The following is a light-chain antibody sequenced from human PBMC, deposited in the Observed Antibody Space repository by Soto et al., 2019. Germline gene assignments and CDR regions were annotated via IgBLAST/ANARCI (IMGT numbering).Light chain of an antibody. CDR1: QSISIY. V-gene: IGKV1-39*01. Sequence: DIQMTQSPSSLSASVGDRVTITCRASQSISIYLNWYQQKPGKAPKLLINAASTLQGGVPSRFSGSESGTDFTLTISSLQPEDFATYFCQQSYSTPWTFGQGTAVQVK. J-gene: IGKJ1*01. CDR3: QQSYSTPWT. CDR2: AAS.